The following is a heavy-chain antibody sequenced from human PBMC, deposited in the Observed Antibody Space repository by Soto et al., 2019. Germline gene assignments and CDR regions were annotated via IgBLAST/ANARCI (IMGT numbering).Heavy chain of an antibody. CDR1: GFTFRNAW. D-gene: IGHD1-26*01. CDR3: PTVMGLLPGLYSVYHYYYLDV. J-gene: IGHJ6*03. Sequence: EDPLVESGGGLVKPGGSLRLSCAASGFTFRNAWMSWVRQAPGKGRAWVGRIKTNTDGGTTDYAAPVKDRFTIPRDDSQITLFLQMHSLKPEDTPVYYCPTVMGLLPGLYSVYHYYYLDVWGKGTTVTVSS. CDR2: IKTNTDGGTT. V-gene: IGHV3-15*01.